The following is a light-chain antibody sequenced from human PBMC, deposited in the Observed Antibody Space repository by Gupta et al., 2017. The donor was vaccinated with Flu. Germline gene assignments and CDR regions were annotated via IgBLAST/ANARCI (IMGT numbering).Light chain of an antibody. CDR2: KES. V-gene: IGKV1-5*03. J-gene: IGKJ1*01. CDR1: HNIGRW. CDR3: QQYNTYSWT. Sequence: EIQLAQSPHSPFASVGDEVTLTCGTSHNIGRWLAWYQQKPGTAPKLWIYKESDLANGVPARFSGSGSGTEFTLTISSLQPEDFATYFCQQYNTYSWTFGQGTKVEI.